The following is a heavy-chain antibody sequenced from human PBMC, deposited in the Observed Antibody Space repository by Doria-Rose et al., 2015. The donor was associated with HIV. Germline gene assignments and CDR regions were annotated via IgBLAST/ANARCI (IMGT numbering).Heavy chain of an antibody. D-gene: IGHD7-27*01. CDR1: GFSFSNYA. CDR2: ISDSGGTI. Sequence: VQLVQSGGGLVQPGGSLRLSCAASGFSFSNYAMSWVRQAPGKGLMWVSSISDSGGTIYYADSVKGRFTISRDNSKNTLYLQMDSLRAEDTAVYFCAKDPVLTGIFQDSWGQGTLVTVSS. J-gene: IGHJ4*02. CDR3: AKDPVLTGIFQDS. V-gene: IGHV3-23*04.